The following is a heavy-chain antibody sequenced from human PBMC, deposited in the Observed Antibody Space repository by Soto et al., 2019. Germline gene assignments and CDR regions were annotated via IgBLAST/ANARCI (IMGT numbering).Heavy chain of an antibody. CDR2: ISGSGGST. CDR3: AKEILGIAAAGLAPFDY. CDR1: GFTFSSYA. J-gene: IGHJ4*02. Sequence: DVQLVESGGGLVQPGGCLRLCCAASGFTFSSYAMSWVRQAPGKGLEWVSAISGSGGSTCYADSVKGRFTISRDNSKNTLYLQMNSLRAEDTVGYYCAKEILGIAAAGLAPFDYWGQGTLVTVSS. D-gene: IGHD6-13*01. V-gene: IGHV3-23*04.